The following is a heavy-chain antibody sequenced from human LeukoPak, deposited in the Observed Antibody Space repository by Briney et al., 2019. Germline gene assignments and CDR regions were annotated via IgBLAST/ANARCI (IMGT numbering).Heavy chain of an antibody. CDR2: INHSGST. V-gene: IGHV4-34*01. J-gene: IGHJ6*03. CDR3: ARDISSSSWYRETYYYYYMDV. D-gene: IGHD6-13*01. Sequence: SETLSLTCAVYGGSFSGYYWSWIRQPPGKGLEWIGEINHSGSTNYNPSLKSRVTLSVDTSKNQFSLRLSSVTAADTAVYYCARDISSSSWYRETYYYYYMDVWGKGTTVTISS. CDR1: GGSFSGYY.